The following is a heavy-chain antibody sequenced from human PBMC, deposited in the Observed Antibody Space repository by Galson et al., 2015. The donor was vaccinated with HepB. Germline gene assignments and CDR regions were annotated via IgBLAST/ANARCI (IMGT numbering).Heavy chain of an antibody. J-gene: IGHJ6*03. Sequence: SLRLSCAASGFTFSNAWMSWVRQAPGKGLEWVGRIKSKTDGGTTDYAAPVKGRFTISRDDSKNTLYLQMNSLKTEDTAVYYCTTDLPHYDILTGYYYYYYMDVWGKGTTVTVSS. V-gene: IGHV3-15*01. D-gene: IGHD3-9*01. CDR1: GFTFSNAW. CDR3: TTDLPHYDILTGYYYYYYMDV. CDR2: IKSKTDGGTT.